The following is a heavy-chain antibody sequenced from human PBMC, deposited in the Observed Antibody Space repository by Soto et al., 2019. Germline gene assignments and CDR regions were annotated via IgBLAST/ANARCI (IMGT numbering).Heavy chain of an antibody. V-gene: IGHV4-31*03. Sequence: QVQLQESGPGLVKPSQTLSLTCTVSGGSISSGGYYWSWIRQHPGKCLEWIGYIYYSGSTYYNSSPSIRLTTAIDTSKNQFPLKLSSVTAADTAVYYCARGWGTVTTYDYWGQGTLVTVSS. CDR1: GGSISSGGYY. D-gene: IGHD4-17*01. J-gene: IGHJ4*02. CDR3: ARGWGTVTTYDY. CDR2: IYYSGST.